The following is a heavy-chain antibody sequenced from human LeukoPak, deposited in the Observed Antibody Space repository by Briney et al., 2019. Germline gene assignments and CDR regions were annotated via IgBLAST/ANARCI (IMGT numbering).Heavy chain of an antibody. CDR2: IKPDSGSS. CDR3: ARARVPIAVAGLYYFDY. Sequence: ASVKVSCKASGYPFTTYYIHWVRQAPGHGLEWMGWIKPDSGSSHYAQKFQGRVTMTRDTSSNSAYMGLTSLKSDDTALYYCARARVPIAVAGLYYFDYWGQGALVTVSS. J-gene: IGHJ4*02. D-gene: IGHD6-19*01. CDR1: GYPFTTYY. V-gene: IGHV1-2*02.